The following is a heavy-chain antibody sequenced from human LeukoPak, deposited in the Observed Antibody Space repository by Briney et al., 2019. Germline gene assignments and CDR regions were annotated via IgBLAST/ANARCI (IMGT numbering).Heavy chain of an antibody. D-gene: IGHD1-26*01. Sequence: SETLSLTCSVSGGSVSSGDYYWSWIRQPPGKGLEWIGYMYYSGSTYYSPSLKSRVTISVDTSKNQFSLKLSSVTAADTAVYYCVRRMVGAIRPFDYWGQGTLVTVSS. J-gene: IGHJ4*02. CDR3: VRRMVGAIRPFDY. V-gene: IGHV4-30-4*01. CDR1: GGSVSSGDYY. CDR2: MYYSGST.